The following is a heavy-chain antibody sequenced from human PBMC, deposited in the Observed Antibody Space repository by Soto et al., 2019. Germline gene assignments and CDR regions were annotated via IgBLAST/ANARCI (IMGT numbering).Heavy chain of an antibody. D-gene: IGHD3-9*01. Sequence: PGGSLRLSCAASGFTFSSYAMSWVRQAPGKGLEWVSAISGSGGSTYYADSVKGRFTISGDNSKNTLYLQMNSLRAEDTAVYYCARGGYYDILTGYYNYYYGMDVWGQGTTVTVSS. CDR3: ARGGYYDILTGYYNYYYGMDV. J-gene: IGHJ6*02. CDR1: GFTFSSYA. V-gene: IGHV3-23*01. CDR2: ISGSGGST.